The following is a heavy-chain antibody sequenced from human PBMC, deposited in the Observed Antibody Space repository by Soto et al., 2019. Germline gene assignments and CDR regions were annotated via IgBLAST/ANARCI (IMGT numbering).Heavy chain of an antibody. V-gene: IGHV4-31*03. CDR3: AREYTYGSNFFDC. J-gene: IGHJ4*02. D-gene: IGHD5-18*01. CDR2: ISHSGRT. Sequence: QVQLQESGPGLVKPSQTLSLSCTVSGGSISSAAYYWSWVRQHTGKGLERIGYISHSGRTYYTSSLKSRVIISADTSQNHCSRNLTSVAAADAAVYYCAREYTYGSNFFDCWGQGALVTASS. CDR1: GGSISSAAYY.